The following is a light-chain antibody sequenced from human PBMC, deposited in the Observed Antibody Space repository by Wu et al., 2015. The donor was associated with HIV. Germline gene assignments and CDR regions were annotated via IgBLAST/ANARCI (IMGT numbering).Light chain of an antibody. J-gene: IGKJ1*01. CDR2: AAS. V-gene: IGKV3-15*01. CDR1: QSVSNY. CDR3: HQRTNWPPGGT. Sequence: ETVMTQSPAILSMSPGERATLSCRASQSVSNYLAWYQQKPGQAPRLLIYAASLRAPGSPARFSGSGSGTEFTLTISSMQSEDFAIYFCHQRTNWPPGGTFGQGTKVEIK.